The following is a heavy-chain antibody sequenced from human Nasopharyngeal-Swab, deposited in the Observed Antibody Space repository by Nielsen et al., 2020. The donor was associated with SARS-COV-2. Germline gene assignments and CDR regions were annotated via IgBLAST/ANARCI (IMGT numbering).Heavy chain of an antibody. J-gene: IGHJ3*02. CDR1: GFTFDDYA. CDR2: ISWNSGSI. D-gene: IGHD1-1*01. CDR3: AKEDNLGAFDI. Sequence: SLKISCVASGFTFDDYAMHWVRQAPGKGLEWVSGISWNSGSIGYADSVKGRFTISRDNAKNSLYLQMNSLRAEDTALYYCAKEDNLGAFDIWGQGTMVTVSS. V-gene: IGHV3-9*01.